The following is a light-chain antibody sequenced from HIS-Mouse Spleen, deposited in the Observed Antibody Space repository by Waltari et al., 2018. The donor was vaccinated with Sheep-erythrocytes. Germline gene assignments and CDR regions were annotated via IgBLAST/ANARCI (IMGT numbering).Light chain of an antibody. Sequence: QSALTQPASVSGSPGQSITISCTGTSRYVGSYNLVSWYQQHPGKAPKPMIYEGSKRPSGVSNRFSGSKSGNTASLTISGLQAEDEADYYCCSYAGSSTFVVVFGGGTKLTVL. CDR1: SRYVGSYNL. V-gene: IGLV2-23*03. CDR3: CSYAGSSTFVVV. CDR2: EGS. J-gene: IGLJ2*01.